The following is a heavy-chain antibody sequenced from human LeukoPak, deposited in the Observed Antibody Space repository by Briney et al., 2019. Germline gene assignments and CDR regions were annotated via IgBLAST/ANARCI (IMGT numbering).Heavy chain of an antibody. CDR1: EFTYG. D-gene: IGHD3-10*01. Sequence: GGSLRLSCAASEFTYGMNWVRQAPEKGLEWVANIKKDGGEEYYVDSVKGRFTISRDNAKNSLYLQMSSLRVEDTAVYYCVRERGVAKGDYWGQGTLVTVSS. J-gene: IGHJ4*02. CDR3: VRERGVAKGDY. CDR2: IKKDGGEE. V-gene: IGHV3-7*01.